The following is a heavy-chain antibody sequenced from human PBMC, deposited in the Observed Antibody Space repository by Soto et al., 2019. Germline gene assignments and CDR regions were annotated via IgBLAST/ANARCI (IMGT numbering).Heavy chain of an antibody. J-gene: IGHJ3*01. CDR3: TKDTHSPSGYFEAFDV. Sequence: DAQLVESGGGLVQPGKSLRISCVASGFTFDDHTMHWVRQAPGRVLEWVSCISWNSGIIGYADSVKGRFTISRDNAKNSLYLRMDSLRPEDTAVYYCTKDTHSPSGYFEAFDVWGQGTKVTVSS. CDR1: GFTFDDHT. D-gene: IGHD3-22*01. V-gene: IGHV3-9*01. CDR2: ISWNSGII.